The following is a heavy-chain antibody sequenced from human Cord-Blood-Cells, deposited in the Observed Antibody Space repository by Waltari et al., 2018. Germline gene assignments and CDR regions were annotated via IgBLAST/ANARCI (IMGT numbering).Heavy chain of an antibody. J-gene: IGHJ4*02. CDR2: ISSSRSTI. CDR3: ARDNEDSSSFDY. Sequence: EVQLVESGGGLVQPGGSLRLSCAASGFTFSSYSMNWVRQAPGKGLEWVSYISSSRSTIYYTDSVKCRFTISRDNAKNSLYLQMNSLRDEDTAVYYCARDNEDSSSFDYWGQGTLVTVSS. V-gene: IGHV3-48*02. D-gene: IGHD6-6*01. CDR1: GFTFSSYS.